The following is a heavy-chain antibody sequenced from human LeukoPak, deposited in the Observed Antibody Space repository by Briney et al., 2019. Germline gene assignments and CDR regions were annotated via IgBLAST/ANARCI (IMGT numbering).Heavy chain of an antibody. CDR3: ARDQYYYDSSGYLTFDY. V-gene: IGHV4-59*11. D-gene: IGHD3-22*01. CDR2: IYYSGST. Sequence: SETLSLTCTVSGGSISSHYWSWIRQPPGKGLEWIGFIYYSGSTIYNPSLKSRVTILVDTSKNQFSLKLSSVTAADTAVYYCARDQYYYDSSGYLTFDYWGQGTLVTVSS. CDR1: GGSISSHY. J-gene: IGHJ4*02.